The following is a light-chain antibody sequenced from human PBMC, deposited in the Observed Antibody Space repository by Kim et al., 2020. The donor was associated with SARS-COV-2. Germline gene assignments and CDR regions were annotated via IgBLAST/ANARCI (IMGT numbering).Light chain of an antibody. CDR3: QQSYSAPRT. CDR2: TAS. CDR1: QDINRY. J-gene: IGKJ1*01. Sequence: DIQITQSPSSLSASVGDRVTITCRASQDINRYLNWYQQKPGKAPKLLIYTASSLQSGVPSRFTGSGSETDFTLTISSLQPEDFATYYCQQSYSAPRTFGQGTQVDIK. V-gene: IGKV1-39*01.